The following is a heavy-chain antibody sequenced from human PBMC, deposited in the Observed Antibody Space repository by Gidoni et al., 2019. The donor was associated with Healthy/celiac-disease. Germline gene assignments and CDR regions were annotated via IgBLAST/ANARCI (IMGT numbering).Heavy chain of an antibody. CDR1: GFTFSSYS. CDR3: ARDRNGMDV. CDR2: ISSSSSTI. Sequence: EVQLVESGGGLVQPGGSLRLSCAASGFTFSSYSMNWVRQAPGKGREWVSYISSSSSTIYYADSVKGRFTISRDNAKNSLYLQMNSLRAEDTAVYYCARDRNGMDVWGQGTTVTVSS. J-gene: IGHJ6*02. V-gene: IGHV3-48*01.